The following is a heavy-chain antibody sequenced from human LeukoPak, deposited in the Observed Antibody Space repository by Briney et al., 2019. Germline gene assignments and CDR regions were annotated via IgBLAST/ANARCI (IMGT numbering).Heavy chain of an antibody. CDR1: GFTFSSYW. D-gene: IGHD2-15*01. CDR2: IKQDGSEK. V-gene: IGHV3-7*01. J-gene: IGHJ3*02. CDR3: ARDLVVVVAATLSAFDI. Sequence: GGSLRLSCAASGFTFSSYWMSWVRQAPGKGLEWVANIKQDGSEKYYVDSVKGRFTISRDNAKNSLYLQMNSLRAEDTAVYYCARDLVVVVAATLSAFDIWGQGTMVTVSS.